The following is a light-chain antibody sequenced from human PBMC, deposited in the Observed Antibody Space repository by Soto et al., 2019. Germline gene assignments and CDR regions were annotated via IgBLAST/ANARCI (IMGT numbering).Light chain of an antibody. CDR1: QSVSSN. Sequence: DIVMTQSPATLSVSPGERATLSCRASQSVSSNLAWFQQKPGQAHSLLIYDASNRANRIPPRFSGSGSGTEFALPISSLQYEDFAAYYCQQYSNCPIHNFGQGTQLEIK. J-gene: IGKJ2*01. CDR3: QQYSNCPIHN. V-gene: IGKV3-15*01. CDR2: DAS.